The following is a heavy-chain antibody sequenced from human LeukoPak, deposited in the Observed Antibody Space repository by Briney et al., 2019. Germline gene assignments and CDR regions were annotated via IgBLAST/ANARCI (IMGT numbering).Heavy chain of an antibody. Sequence: PSETLSLTCTVSGGSISSSSYYWGWLRQPPGKGLEWIGSIYYSGSTYYNPSLKSRVTMSVDTSKNQFSLKLSSVTAADTAVYYCARDSVSLFDYWGQGTLVTVSS. J-gene: IGHJ4*02. V-gene: IGHV4-39*07. CDR3: ARDSVSLFDY. CDR2: IYYSGST. CDR1: GGSISSSSYY. D-gene: IGHD2-8*01.